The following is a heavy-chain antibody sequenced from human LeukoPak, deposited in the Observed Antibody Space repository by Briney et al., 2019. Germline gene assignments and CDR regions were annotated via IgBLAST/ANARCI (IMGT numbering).Heavy chain of an antibody. J-gene: IGHJ6*02. CDR2: ISGSGGST. V-gene: IGHV3-23*01. CDR3: AKAGSSSPRWGMDV. Sequence: PGGSLRLSCAASGFTFSSYAMSWVRQAPGKGLEWVSAISGSGGSTYYADPVKGRFTISRDNSKNTLYLQMNSLRAEDTAVYYCAKAGSSSPRWGMDVWGQGTTVTVSS. CDR1: GFTFSSYA. D-gene: IGHD6-13*01.